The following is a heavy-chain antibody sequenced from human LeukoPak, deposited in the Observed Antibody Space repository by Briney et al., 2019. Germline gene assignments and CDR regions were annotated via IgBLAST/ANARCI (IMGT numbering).Heavy chain of an antibody. J-gene: IGHJ4*02. V-gene: IGHV3-23*01. D-gene: IGHD6-13*01. CDR1: GFTFSSSA. CDR3: AKDLIIYSSSRRAFDY. Sequence: GGSLRLSCAASGFTFSSSAMSWVRQAPGRGLEWVSAISGRGGSTYYADSVKGRFTISRDNSKNTLYLQMNSLRAEDTAVYYCAKDLIIYSSSRRAFDYWGQGTLVTVSS. CDR2: ISGRGGST.